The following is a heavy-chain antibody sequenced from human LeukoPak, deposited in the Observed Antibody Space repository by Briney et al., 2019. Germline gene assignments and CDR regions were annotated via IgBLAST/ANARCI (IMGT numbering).Heavy chain of an antibody. Sequence: SQTLSPTCTVSGGSIRSGGYYWSWIRQHPGRGLEWIASIYYSGTTYYNPSLKSRLTISLDTSKNQFSLNLSSVTAADTAVYYCARAGGGEGPIVEVTALAYWGQGTLVTVSS. D-gene: IGHD2-21*02. CDR1: GGSIRSGGYY. V-gene: IGHV4-31*03. CDR3: ARAGGGEGPIVEVTALAY. CDR2: IYYSGTT. J-gene: IGHJ4*02.